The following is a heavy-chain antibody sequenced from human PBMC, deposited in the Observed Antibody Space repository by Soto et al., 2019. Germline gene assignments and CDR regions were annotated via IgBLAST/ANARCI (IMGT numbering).Heavy chain of an antibody. Sequence: PSETLSLTCTVSDDSISTYYWSWIRQPAGKGLEWVGRIYTNGSTTYNPSLKSRVTVSVDTSKKQLSLKLSSVTAADTAVYYCARDSKVDYVEYYFDYWGQGTMVTVYS. D-gene: IGHD4-17*01. CDR1: DDSISTYY. CDR2: IYTNGST. CDR3: ARDSKVDYVEYYFDY. J-gene: IGHJ4*02. V-gene: IGHV4-4*07.